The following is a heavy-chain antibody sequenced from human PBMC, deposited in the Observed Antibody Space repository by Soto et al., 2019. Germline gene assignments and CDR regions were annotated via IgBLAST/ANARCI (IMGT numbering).Heavy chain of an antibody. J-gene: IGHJ4*02. V-gene: IGHV3-23*01. D-gene: IGHD2-15*01. Sequence: EVQLLESGGGLVQPGGSLRLSCAASGFTFTNYAMSWVRQAPGKGLDWVLGISGSGGSTYYAYSVKGRFTISRDNSKNPLYLQMSSLRAEDTAVYYCATCGGNRYFDYWGQGTLVTVSS. CDR1: GFTFTNYA. CDR2: ISGSGGST. CDR3: ATCGGNRYFDY.